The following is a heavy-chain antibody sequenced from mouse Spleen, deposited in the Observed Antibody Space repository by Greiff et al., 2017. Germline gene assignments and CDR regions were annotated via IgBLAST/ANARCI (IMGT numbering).Heavy chain of an antibody. CDR2: ISSGGSYT. D-gene: IGHD1-1*01. CDR1: GFTFSSYG. V-gene: IGHV5-6*02. J-gene: IGHJ2*01. Sequence: DVKLVESGGDLVKPGGSLKLSCAASGFTFSSYGMSWVRQTPDKRLEWVATISSGGSYTYYPDSVKGRFTISRDNAKNTLYLQMSSLKSEDTAMYYCARHVDGSTYFDYWGQGTTLTVSS. CDR3: ARHVDGSTYFDY.